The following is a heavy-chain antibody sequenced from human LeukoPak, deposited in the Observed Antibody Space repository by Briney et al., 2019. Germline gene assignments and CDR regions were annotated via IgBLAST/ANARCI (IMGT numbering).Heavy chain of an antibody. CDR2: MNPNSGNT. J-gene: IGHJ4*02. D-gene: IGHD3-10*01. CDR3: ATITMVRGVIHDY. CDR1: GYTFTSYD. Sequence: ASVKVSCKASGYTFTSYDINWVRQATGQGLEWMGWMNPNSGNTGYAQKFQGRVTMTRNTSTSTAYMELSSLRSEDTAVYYCATITMVRGVIHDYWGQGTLVTVSS. V-gene: IGHV1-8*01.